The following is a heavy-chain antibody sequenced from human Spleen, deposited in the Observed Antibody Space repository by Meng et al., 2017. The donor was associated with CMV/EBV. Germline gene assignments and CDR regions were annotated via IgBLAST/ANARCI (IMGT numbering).Heavy chain of an antibody. V-gene: IGHV3-21*01. J-gene: IGHJ4*02. D-gene: IGHD3-22*01. CDR3: ARWDYYDATGDIN. CDR1: GFTFSSYS. Sequence: ESLKIPCASSGFTFSSYSMNWVRQAPGEGPEWVSTISSSGTYTYYADSVKGRFTISRDNAKNSLYLQMNSLRAEDTAVYYCARWDYYDATGDINWGQGTLVTVSS. CDR2: ISSSGTYT.